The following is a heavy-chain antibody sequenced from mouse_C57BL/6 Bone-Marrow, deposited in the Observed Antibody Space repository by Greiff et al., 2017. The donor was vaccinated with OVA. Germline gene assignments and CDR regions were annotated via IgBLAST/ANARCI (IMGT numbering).Heavy chain of an antibody. J-gene: IGHJ1*03. V-gene: IGHV14-4*01. CDR1: GFNIKDDY. Sequence: VQLQQSGAELVRPGASVKLSCTASGFNIKDDYMTWVKQRPEQGLEWIGWIDPENGDTEYASKFQGKATITADTSSNTAYLQLSSLTSEDTAVYYCTTSPYYYGSSYWYFDVWGTGTTVTVSS. CDR2: IDPENGDT. CDR3: TTSPYYYGSSYWYFDV. D-gene: IGHD1-1*01.